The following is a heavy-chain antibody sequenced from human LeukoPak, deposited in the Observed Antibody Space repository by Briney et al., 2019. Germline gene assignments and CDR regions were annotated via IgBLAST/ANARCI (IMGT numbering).Heavy chain of an antibody. Sequence: GGSLRLSCAASGFTFRNYWMRWVRQAPGKGLEWVANIKEDGSEKYYVDSVKGRFTISRDNAKNSLYLQMNSLRAEDTAVYYCARSSAHYYDSSGSRGVLDYWGQGTLVTVSS. V-gene: IGHV3-7*01. CDR2: IKEDGSEK. J-gene: IGHJ4*02. CDR3: ARSSAHYYDSSGSRGVLDY. D-gene: IGHD3-22*01. CDR1: GFTFRNYW.